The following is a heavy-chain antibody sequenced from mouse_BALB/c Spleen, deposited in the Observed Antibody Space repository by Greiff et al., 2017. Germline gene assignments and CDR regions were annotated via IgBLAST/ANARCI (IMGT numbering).Heavy chain of an antibody. J-gene: IGHJ2*01. V-gene: IGHV1-69*01. Sequence: QVQLKQPGAELVMPGASVKMSCKASGYTFTDYWMHWVKQRPGQGLEWIGAIDTSDSYTSYNQKFKGKATLTVDESSSTAYMQLSSLTSEDSAVYYCARGGRKDYYFDDWGQGTTLTVSS. CDR1: GYTFTDYW. CDR2: IDTSDSYT. CDR3: ARGGRKDYYFDD.